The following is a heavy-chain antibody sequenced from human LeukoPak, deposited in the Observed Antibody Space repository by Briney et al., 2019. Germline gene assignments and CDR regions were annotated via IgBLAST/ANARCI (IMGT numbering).Heavy chain of an antibody. D-gene: IGHD3-9*01. V-gene: IGHV4-30-2*01. CDR1: GGSISSGGYS. CDR2: IYHSGST. Sequence: PSQTLSLTCAVSGGSISSGGYSWSWIRQPPGKGLEWIGYIYHSGSTYYNPSLKSRVTISVDRSKNQISLKLSSVTAADTAVYYCARNHLTGYFYYGMDVWGKGTTVTVSS. J-gene: IGHJ6*04. CDR3: ARNHLTGYFYYGMDV.